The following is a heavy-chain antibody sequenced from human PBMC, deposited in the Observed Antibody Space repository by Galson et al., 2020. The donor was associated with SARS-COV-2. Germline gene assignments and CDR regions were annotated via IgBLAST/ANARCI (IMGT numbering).Heavy chain of an antibody. CDR2: SSAYNGNT. CDR3: ARWAFGGGMVMAGFDP. J-gene: IGHJ5*02. V-gene: IGHV1-18*01. CDR1: GYTLTNYG. D-gene: IGHD3-16*01. Sequence: ASVTVSRKASGYTLTNYGSSWVRQAPGQGLEWVGWSSAYNGNTNYGQKLQERVTMTTDTSTSTADMELRSLRFDDTGVYYFARWAFGGGMVMAGFDPWGQGTLVTVSS.